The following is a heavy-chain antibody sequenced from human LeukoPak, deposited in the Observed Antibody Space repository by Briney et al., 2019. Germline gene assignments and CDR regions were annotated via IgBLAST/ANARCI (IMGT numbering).Heavy chain of an antibody. J-gene: IGHJ5*02. V-gene: IGHV1-18*01. CDR2: ISDYNSNR. Sequence: ASVKVSCKPSGYTFSNYGINWLRQAPGQGLEWMGWISDYNSNRNYVQKFQGRFTLTADTSSSTAYMELRSLTSDDTATYYCARSGRSWYDWSDPWGQGTQVTVSA. CDR3: ARSGRSWYDWSDP. CDR1: GYTFSNYG. D-gene: IGHD6-13*01.